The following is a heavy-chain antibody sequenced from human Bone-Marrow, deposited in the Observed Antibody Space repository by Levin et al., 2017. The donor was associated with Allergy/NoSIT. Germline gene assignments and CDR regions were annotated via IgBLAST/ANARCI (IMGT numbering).Heavy chain of an antibody. V-gene: IGHV3-9*01. CDR2: ISWNGDNT. J-gene: IGHJ3*01. Sequence: SLKISCAASGFKFDEHTMHWVRQTPGKGLEWVSGISWNGDNTEYAESVKGRFTISRDNTKNSLQLQMNSLRAADTALYYCVTNTRHIIDPFVRSAFGVWGQGTMVTVSS. D-gene: IGHD3-10*01. CDR1: GFKFDEHT. CDR3: VTNTRHIIDPFVRSAFGV.